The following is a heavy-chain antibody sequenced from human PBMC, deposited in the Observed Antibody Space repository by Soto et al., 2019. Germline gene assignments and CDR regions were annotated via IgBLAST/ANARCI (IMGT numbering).Heavy chain of an antibody. CDR2: ISYSGRT. D-gene: IGHD3-9*01. V-gene: IGHV4-31*03. Sequence: PSETLSLTCTVSGGSISSGGYYWSWIRQHPGKGLEWIGYISYSGRTYYNPSLKSRVTISVDTSKNQFSLKLSAVTAADTAVYYWARTTFYDIFTAYYSLFDYWGQGTLVTVSS. CDR1: GGSISSGGYY. CDR3: ARTTFYDIFTAYYSLFDY. J-gene: IGHJ4*02.